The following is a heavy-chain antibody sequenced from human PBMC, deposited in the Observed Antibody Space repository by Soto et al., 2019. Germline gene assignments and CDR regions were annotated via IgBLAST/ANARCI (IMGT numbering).Heavy chain of an antibody. Sequence: QVQLVESGGGVVQPGRSLRLSCAASGFTVSGYAMHWVRQAPGKGLEWVAVISYDGSNKYYADSVKGRFTISRDNSKNTLYLQTNSLRSEDTAVYYCARAKGWLQAPFDYWGQGTLVTVSS. D-gene: IGHD5-12*01. CDR2: ISYDGSNK. J-gene: IGHJ4*02. CDR1: GFTVSGYA. CDR3: ARAKGWLQAPFDY. V-gene: IGHV3-30-3*01.